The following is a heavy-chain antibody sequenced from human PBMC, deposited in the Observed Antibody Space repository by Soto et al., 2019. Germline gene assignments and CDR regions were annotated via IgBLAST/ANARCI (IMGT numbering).Heavy chain of an antibody. CDR3: AHRRRVGSYSEPTFDY. J-gene: IGHJ4*02. CDR1: GFSLTTPGVG. Sequence: QITLKESGPTLVKPTQTLTLSCTVSGFSLTTPGVGVGWIRQPPGKALQWLALIYWNDADSFNPSLTSRLTITRDTSKNQVVLTMTNMDPVDTATYFCAHRRRVGSYSEPTFDYWGQGTQVIVSS. V-gene: IGHV2-5*01. D-gene: IGHD3-10*01. CDR2: IYWNDAD.